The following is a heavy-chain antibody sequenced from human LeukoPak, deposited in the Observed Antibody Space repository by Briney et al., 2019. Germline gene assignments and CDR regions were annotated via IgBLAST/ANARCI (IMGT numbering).Heavy chain of an antibody. D-gene: IGHD1-20*01. Sequence: SETLSLTCTVSGGSISSFYWNWIRQSPGKGLEWIAYIDYSGRTNYTPSLKSRVTLSVDKSKNQFSLRLRSVTAADTAVYYCVSHNWNDRAFDIWGQGKMVIVSP. CDR3: VSHNWNDRAFDI. V-gene: IGHV4-59*01. CDR1: GGSISSFY. J-gene: IGHJ3*02. CDR2: IDYSGRT.